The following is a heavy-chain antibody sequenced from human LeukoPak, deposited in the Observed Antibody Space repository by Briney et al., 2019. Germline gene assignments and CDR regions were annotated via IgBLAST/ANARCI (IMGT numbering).Heavy chain of an antibody. D-gene: IGHD3-22*01. CDR2: IYYSGST. CDR3: ATHGVGVYYYDSSGSLDY. CDR1: GGSISSYY. J-gene: IGHJ4*02. V-gene: IGHV4-59*01. Sequence: SETLSLTCTVSGGSISSYYWSWIRQPPGKGLEWIGYIYYSGSTNYNPSLKSRVTISVDTSKNQFSLKLSSVTAADTAVYYCATHGVGVYYYDSSGSLDYWGQGTLVTVSS.